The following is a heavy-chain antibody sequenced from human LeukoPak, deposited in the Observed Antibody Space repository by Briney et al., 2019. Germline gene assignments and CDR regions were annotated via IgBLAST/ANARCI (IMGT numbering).Heavy chain of an antibody. CDR1: GFIFSSYT. D-gene: IGHD3-3*01. V-gene: IGHV3-21*01. J-gene: IGHJ4*02. CDR3: ARMTYYDFWTGYYYFDY. CDR2: ISSSSSYI. Sequence: GGSLRLSCAVSGFIFSSYTMNWVRQAPGKGLEWVSSISSSSSYIYFADSVKGRFTISRDNAKNSMYLQMNSLRAEDTAVYYCARMTYYDFWTGYYYFDYWGQGTLVTVSS.